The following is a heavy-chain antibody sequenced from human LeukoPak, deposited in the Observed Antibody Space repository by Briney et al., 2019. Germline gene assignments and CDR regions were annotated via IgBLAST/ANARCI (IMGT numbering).Heavy chain of an antibody. CDR2: ISYDGSNK. CDR1: GFTFSSYA. J-gene: IGHJ4*02. V-gene: IGHV3-30-3*01. Sequence: GGSLRLSCAASGFTFSSYAMHWVRQAPGKGLEWVAVISYDGSNKYYADSVKGRFTISRDNSKNTLYLQMNSLRAEDTAVYYCARRIVGAKYYFDYWGQGTLVTVSS. CDR3: ARRIVGAKYYFDY. D-gene: IGHD1-26*01.